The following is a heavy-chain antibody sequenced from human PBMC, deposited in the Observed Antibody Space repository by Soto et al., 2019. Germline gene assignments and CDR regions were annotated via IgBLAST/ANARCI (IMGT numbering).Heavy chain of an antibody. Sequence: QLQLQESGSGLVKPSQTLSLTCAVSGGSISSGGYSWSWIRQPPGKGLEWIGYIYHSGSTYYNPXLKSGVTISVXXSXNXXSLKLSSLTAADTAVYYCAREGPQSGYDPSGGMDVWGQVTTVTASS. CDR3: AREGPQSGYDPSGGMDV. D-gene: IGHD3-3*01. CDR2: IYHSGST. V-gene: IGHV4-30-2*01. CDR1: GGSISSGGYS. J-gene: IGHJ6*02.